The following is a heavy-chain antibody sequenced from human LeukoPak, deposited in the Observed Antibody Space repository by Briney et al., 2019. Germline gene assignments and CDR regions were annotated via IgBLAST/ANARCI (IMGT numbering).Heavy chain of an antibody. CDR3: ARVRSHYYDSSGYQYYFDY. D-gene: IGHD3-22*01. J-gene: IGHJ4*02. V-gene: IGHV4-4*07. CDR2: IYTSGST. CDR1: GGSISSYY. Sequence: SETLSLTCTVSGGSISSYYWSWIRQPAGKGLEWIGRIYTSGSTNYNPSLKSRVTMSVDTSKNQFSLKLGSVTAADTAVYYCARVRSHYYDSSGYQYYFDYWGQGTLVTVSS.